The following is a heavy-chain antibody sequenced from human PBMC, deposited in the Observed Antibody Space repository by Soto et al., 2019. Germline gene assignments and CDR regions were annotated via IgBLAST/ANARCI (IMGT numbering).Heavy chain of an antibody. J-gene: IGHJ6*02. Sequence: SETLSLTCAVYGGSFSGYYWSWIRQPPGKGLEWIGEINHSGSTNYNPSPKSRVTISVDTSKNQFSLKLSSVTAADTAVYYCARHGYYYYYGMDVWGQGTTVTVSS. CDR1: GGSFSGYY. V-gene: IGHV4-34*01. CDR3: ARHGYYYYYGMDV. CDR2: INHSGST.